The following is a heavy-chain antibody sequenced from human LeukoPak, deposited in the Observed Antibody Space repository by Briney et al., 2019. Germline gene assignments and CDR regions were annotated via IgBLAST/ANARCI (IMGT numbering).Heavy chain of an antibody. Sequence: GGSLRLSCAASGFTFSDYYMSWIRQAPGKGLEWVSYISSSGSTIYYADSVKGRFTISRDNAKNSLYLQMSSLRAEDTAVYYCARDPITIFGVVRKNYFDYWGQGTLVTVSS. CDR2: ISSSGSTI. CDR3: ARDPITIFGVVRKNYFDY. V-gene: IGHV3-11*01. D-gene: IGHD3-3*01. J-gene: IGHJ4*02. CDR1: GFTFSDYY.